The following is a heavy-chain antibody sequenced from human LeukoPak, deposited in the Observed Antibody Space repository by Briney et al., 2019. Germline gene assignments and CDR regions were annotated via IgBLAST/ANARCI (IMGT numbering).Heavy chain of an antibody. J-gene: IGHJ6*03. D-gene: IGHD2-2*01. CDR3: ARDFPRGYCSSTSCAYYYYYMDV. Sequence: PGGSLRLSCAASGFTFSSYWMSWVRQAPGKGLEWVANIKQDGSEKYYVDSVKGRFTISRDNAKNSLYLQMNSLRAEDTAVYYCARDFPRGYCSSTSCAYYYYYMDVWGKGTTVTVSS. V-gene: IGHV3-7*01. CDR2: IKQDGSEK. CDR1: GFTFSSYW.